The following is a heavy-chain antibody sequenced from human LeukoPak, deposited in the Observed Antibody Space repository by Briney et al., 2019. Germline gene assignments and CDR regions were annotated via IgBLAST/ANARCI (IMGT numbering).Heavy chain of an antibody. Sequence: PGGSLRLSCAASGFTFSNNWMHWVRQAPGKGLVWVSRINSDGSSISNVDSVKGRFTISRDNAKNMLYLQMNSLRAEDTAVYYCATSMAGYNWFDPWGQGTLVTVSS. CDR3: ATSMAGYNWFDP. J-gene: IGHJ5*02. CDR2: INSDGSSI. D-gene: IGHD6-6*01. V-gene: IGHV3-74*01. CDR1: GFTFSNNW.